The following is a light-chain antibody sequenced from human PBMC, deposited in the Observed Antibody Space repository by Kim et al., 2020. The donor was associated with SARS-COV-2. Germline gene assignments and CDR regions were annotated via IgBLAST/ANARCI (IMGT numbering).Light chain of an antibody. CDR1: QSIGTD. CDR3: QQRNKWPRT. Sequence: LSPGERATLSCRASQSIGTDLGWYPQKPGQTPRLFIFDATNRAPGIPARFSGSGSGTDFTLTVSSLEPEDSAVYYCQQRNKWPRTFGQGTKVDIK. J-gene: IGKJ1*01. V-gene: IGKV3-11*01. CDR2: DAT.